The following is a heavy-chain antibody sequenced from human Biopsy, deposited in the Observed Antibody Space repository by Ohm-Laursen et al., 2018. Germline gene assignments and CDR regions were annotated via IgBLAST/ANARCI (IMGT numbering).Heavy chain of an antibody. Sequence: ASVKVSCKASGYTFTEYYINWVRQAPGQGLEWMGIINPRSGNTGYSQKFQVRVTMATDTSTSTVYMELSSLSSEDTAVYYCAKNYDPLYYDTSGLFDYWGQGTLVTVSS. V-gene: IGHV1-46*01. J-gene: IGHJ4*02. CDR3: AKNYDPLYYDTSGLFDY. CDR2: INPRSGNT. CDR1: GYTFTEYY. D-gene: IGHD3-22*01.